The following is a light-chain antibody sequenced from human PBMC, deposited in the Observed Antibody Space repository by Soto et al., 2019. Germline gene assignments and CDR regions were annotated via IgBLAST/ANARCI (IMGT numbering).Light chain of an antibody. J-gene: IGKJ4*01. CDR3: QQRSNWPLT. Sequence: EIVMTQSPATLSVSPGERATLSCRASQCVSILLAWYQQKPGQAPRLLIYGASTRATGIPARFSGSGSGTEFTLTISSLQSEDFAVYYCQQRSNWPLTFGGGTKV. CDR2: GAS. V-gene: IGKV3-15*01. CDR1: QCVSIL.